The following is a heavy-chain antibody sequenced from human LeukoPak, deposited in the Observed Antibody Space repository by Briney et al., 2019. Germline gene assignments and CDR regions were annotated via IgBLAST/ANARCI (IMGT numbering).Heavy chain of an antibody. J-gene: IGHJ4*02. CDR3: ASSSWYEDFDY. V-gene: IGHV4-34*01. CDR1: GGSFSGYY. CDR2: INHSGST. Sequence: SETLSLTCAVYGGSFSGYYWSWIRQPPGKGLEWIGEINHSGSTNYNPSLKSRVTISVDTSKNQFSLKLSSVTAADTAVYYCASSSWYEDFDYWGQGTLVTVSS. D-gene: IGHD6-13*01.